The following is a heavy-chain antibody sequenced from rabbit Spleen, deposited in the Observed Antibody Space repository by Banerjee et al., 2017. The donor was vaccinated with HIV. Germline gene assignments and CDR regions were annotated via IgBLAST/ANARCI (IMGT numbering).Heavy chain of an antibody. J-gene: IGHJ6*01. CDR1: GLDFSGDSY. D-gene: IGHD8-1*01. Sequence: QSLEESGGDLVKPGASLTLTCKASGLDFSGDSYDSYMCWVRQAPGKGLEWIACIDIGSSGFTYFASWAKGRFTISKTSSTTVTLQVTSLTAADTATYFCARDASSSFSSYGMDLWGQGTLVTVS. CDR3: ARDASSSFSSYGMDL. CDR2: IDIGSSGFT. V-gene: IGHV1S40*01.